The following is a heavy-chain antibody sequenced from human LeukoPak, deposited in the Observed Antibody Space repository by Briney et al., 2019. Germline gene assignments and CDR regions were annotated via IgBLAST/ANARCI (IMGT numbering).Heavy chain of an antibody. D-gene: IGHD3-10*01. CDR1: GYTFTSYD. V-gene: IGHV1-8*03. Sequence: ASVKVSCKASGYTFTSYDINWVRQAAGQGLEWMGWMNPNSGNTGYTQKFQGRVTITRNTSISTAYMELSSLRSEDTAVYYCARAYGSGYYMDVWGKGTTMTVSS. CDR2: MNPNSGNT. J-gene: IGHJ6*03. CDR3: ARAYGSGYYMDV.